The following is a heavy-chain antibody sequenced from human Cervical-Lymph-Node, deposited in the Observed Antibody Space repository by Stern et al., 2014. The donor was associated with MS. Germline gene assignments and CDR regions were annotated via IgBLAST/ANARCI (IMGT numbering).Heavy chain of an antibody. Sequence: QVQLVQSGAEVKKPGASVKGSCKASGYTFTSYGITWVRQAPGQGLEWMGWISPYNGNTNYAQKIQGRVTMTTDTSTSTAYMELRSLRSDDTAVYYCARDHCGGDCYYNWFDPWGQGTLVTVSS. V-gene: IGHV1-18*01. D-gene: IGHD2-21*02. CDR1: GYTFTSYG. CDR2: ISPYNGNT. J-gene: IGHJ5*02. CDR3: ARDHCGGDCYYNWFDP.